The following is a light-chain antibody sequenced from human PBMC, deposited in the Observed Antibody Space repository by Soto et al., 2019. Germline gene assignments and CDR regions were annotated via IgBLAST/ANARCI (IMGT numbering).Light chain of an antibody. CDR2: GNS. V-gene: IGLV1-40*01. J-gene: IGLJ1*01. Sequence: QSVLTQPPSVSGAPGQRVTISCTGSSSNIGAGYDVHWYQQLPGTAPKLLIYGNSNRPSGVPDRFSGSKSGTSASLAITGLQAEYEADYYCQSCASRLRGYVFGSGTKVTVL. CDR1: SSNIGAGYD. CDR3: QSCASRLRGYV.